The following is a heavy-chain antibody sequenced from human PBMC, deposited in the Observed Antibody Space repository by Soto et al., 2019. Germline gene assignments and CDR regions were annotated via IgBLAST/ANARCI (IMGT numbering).Heavy chain of an antibody. CDR1: GGSISSYY. Sequence: SETLSLTCPVSGGSISSYYWSWIRQPPGKGLEWIGYIYYSGSTNYNPSLKSRVTISVDTSKNQFSLKLSSVTAADTAVYYCARDYYDFWSGYSGTHYYYYGMDVWGQGTTVTVSS. V-gene: IGHV4-59*01. D-gene: IGHD3-3*01. CDR3: ARDYYDFWSGYSGTHYYYYGMDV. CDR2: IYYSGST. J-gene: IGHJ6*02.